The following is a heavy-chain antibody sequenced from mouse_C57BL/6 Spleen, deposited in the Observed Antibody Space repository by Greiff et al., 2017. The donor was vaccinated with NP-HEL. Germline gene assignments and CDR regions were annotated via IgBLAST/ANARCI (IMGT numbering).Heavy chain of an antibody. CDR3: AKSRRLRRDAMDY. CDR2: INPNNGGT. Sequence: EVQLQQSGPELVKPGASVKMSCKASGYTFTDYNMHWVKQSHGKSLEWIGYINPNNGGTSYNQKFKGKATLTVNKSSSTAYMQLCSLTSEDSAVYYCAKSRRLRRDAMDYGGQGTSVTVSS. J-gene: IGHJ4*01. V-gene: IGHV1-22*01. D-gene: IGHD2-2*01. CDR1: GYTFTDYN.